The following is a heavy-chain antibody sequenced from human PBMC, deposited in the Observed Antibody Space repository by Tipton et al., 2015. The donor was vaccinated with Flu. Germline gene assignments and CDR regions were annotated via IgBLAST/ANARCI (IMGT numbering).Heavy chain of an antibody. V-gene: IGHV4-30-2*01. CDR3: GRESPPDV. CDR2: IYHSGTT. J-gene: IGHJ6*02. CDR1: GGSISGSISS. Sequence: TLSLTCTVSGGSISGSISSWTWIRQPPRKGLEWIGDIYHSGTTYYNPSLKSRVTMSVDKSKNQFSLKLNSVTAADTAVYYCGRESPPDVWGQGTTVTVSS.